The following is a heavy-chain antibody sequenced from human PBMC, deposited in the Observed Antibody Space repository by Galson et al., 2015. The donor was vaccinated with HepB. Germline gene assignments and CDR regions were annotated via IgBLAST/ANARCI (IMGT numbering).Heavy chain of an antibody. V-gene: IGHV1-18*04. D-gene: IGHD2-15*01. CDR3: AGQPRYCSGGSCYSEGWFDP. CDR1: GYTFTSYG. Sequence: SVKVSCKASGYTFTSYGISWVRQAPGQGLEWMGWISAYNGNTNYAQKLQGRVTMTTDTSTSTAYMELRSLRSDDTAVYYCAGQPRYCSGGSCYSEGWFDPWGQGTLVTVSS. CDR2: ISAYNGNT. J-gene: IGHJ5*02.